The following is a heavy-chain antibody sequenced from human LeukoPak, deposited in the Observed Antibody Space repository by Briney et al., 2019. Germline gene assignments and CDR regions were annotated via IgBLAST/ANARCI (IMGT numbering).Heavy chain of an antibody. J-gene: IGHJ4*02. CDR1: GGTFSSYA. Sequence: SVKVSCEASGGTFSSYAISWVRQAPGQGLEWMGGIIPIFGTANHAQKFQGRVTITTDESTSTAYMELSSLRSEDTAVYYCASPPPKRGYYGPLNYWGQGTLVTVSS. D-gene: IGHD3-22*01. V-gene: IGHV1-69*05. CDR3: ASPPPKRGYYGPLNY. CDR2: IIPIFGTA.